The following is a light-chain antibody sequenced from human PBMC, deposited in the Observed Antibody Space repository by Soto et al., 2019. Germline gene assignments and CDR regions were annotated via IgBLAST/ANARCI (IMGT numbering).Light chain of an antibody. J-gene: IGKJ4*01. CDR3: QQYVNWPPLT. CDR2: GAT. Sequence: EIVLTQSPANLSVSPGERATLSCRASQSVRSNLAWYQQKPGQAPRLLIFGATTRATNISARFTGGGSGTEFTLTISSLQSEDFAVYYCQQYVNWPPLTFGGGTKVEIK. CDR1: QSVRSN. V-gene: IGKV3-15*01.